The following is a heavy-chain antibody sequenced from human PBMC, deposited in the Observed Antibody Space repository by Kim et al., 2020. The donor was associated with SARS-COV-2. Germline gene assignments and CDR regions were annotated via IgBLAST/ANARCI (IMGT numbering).Heavy chain of an antibody. CDR3: ARGDGDGYNPRRLDY. Sequence: PSRKSQVTISVDTSKNQFSLKLSSVTAADTAVYYCARGDGDGYNPRRLDYWGQGTLVTVSS. V-gene: IGHV4-34*01. J-gene: IGHJ4*02. D-gene: IGHD5-12*01.